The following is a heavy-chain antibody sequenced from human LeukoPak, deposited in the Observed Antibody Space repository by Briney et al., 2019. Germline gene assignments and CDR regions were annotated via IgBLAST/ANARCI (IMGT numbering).Heavy chain of an antibody. CDR2: IIPIFGTA. V-gene: IGHV1-69*01. D-gene: IGHD2-2*01. CDR1: GGTFSSYA. CDR3: GRGLVGDQLLYSFDP. Sequence: KVSCKASGGTFSSYAISWVRQAPGQGLEWMGGIIPIFGTANYAHKFQGSVTITADESTSTAYMELSSLRAEATAVYHCGRGLVGDQLLYSFDPWGQGTLVTVSS. J-gene: IGHJ5*02.